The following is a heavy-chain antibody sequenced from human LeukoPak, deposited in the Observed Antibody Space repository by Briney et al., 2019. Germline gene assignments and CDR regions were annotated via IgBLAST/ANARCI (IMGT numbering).Heavy chain of an antibody. CDR1: GFTFSTSG. D-gene: IGHD3-22*01. CDR3: ARARGVSTGYRPIDY. Sequence: GGSQRLSCAASGFTFSTSGMHWVRQAPGKGLEWVAVIWYDGSNKHYAESVKGRFSISRDDSKSTLYLQMNSLRAEDTAVYYCARARGVSTGYRPIDYWGQGTLVTVSS. CDR2: IWYDGSNK. V-gene: IGHV3-33*01. J-gene: IGHJ4*02.